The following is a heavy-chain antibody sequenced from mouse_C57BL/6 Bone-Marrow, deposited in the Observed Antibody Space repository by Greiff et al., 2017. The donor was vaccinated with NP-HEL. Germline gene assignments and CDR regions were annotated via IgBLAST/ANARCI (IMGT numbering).Heavy chain of an antibody. V-gene: IGHV5-6*01. J-gene: IGHJ3*01. D-gene: IGHD3-2*02. CDR3: ARGRQLRLLTWFAY. Sequence: VKGRFTIYRDNAKNTLYLQMSSLKSEDTAMYYCARGRQLRLLTWFAYWGQGTLVTVSA.